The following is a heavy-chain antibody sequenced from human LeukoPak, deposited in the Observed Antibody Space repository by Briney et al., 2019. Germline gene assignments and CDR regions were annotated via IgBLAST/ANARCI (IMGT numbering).Heavy chain of an antibody. Sequence: GGSLRLSCAASGFTFSSYSMNWVRQAPGKGLEWVSSISSSSSYIYYADSVKGRFTISRDNAKNSLYLQMNSLRAEDTAVYYCARDALYDYIWGSYRKYYYYMDVWGKGTTVTVSS. CDR2: ISSSSSYI. D-gene: IGHD3-16*02. J-gene: IGHJ6*03. CDR3: ARDALYDYIWGSYRKYYYYMDV. V-gene: IGHV3-21*01. CDR1: GFTFSSYS.